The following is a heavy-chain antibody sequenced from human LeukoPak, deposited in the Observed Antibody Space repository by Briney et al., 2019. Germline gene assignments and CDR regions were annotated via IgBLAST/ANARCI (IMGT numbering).Heavy chain of an antibody. Sequence: PGRSLRLSCAASGFTFSSYAMHWVRQAPGKGLEWVAVISYDGTNKYYADSVKGRFTISRDNSKNTLDLQMNSLRAEDTALYYCAKDITVAGPDAFDIWGQGTMVTVSS. CDR3: AKDITVAGPDAFDI. CDR1: GFTFSSYA. CDR2: ISYDGTNK. V-gene: IGHV3-30-3*01. J-gene: IGHJ3*02. D-gene: IGHD6-19*01.